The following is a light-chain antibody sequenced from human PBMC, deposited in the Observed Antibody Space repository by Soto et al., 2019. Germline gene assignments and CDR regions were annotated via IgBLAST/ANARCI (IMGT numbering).Light chain of an antibody. V-gene: IGLV2-8*01. CDR3: KSYAGSNTYV. Sequence: QSVLTQPPSASGSPGQSVTISCTGTKNDIGVYDFVSWYQHHPGKAPRLIIYEVVQRPSGVPDRFSGSKSGNTASRTVSGLQAADEADYFCKSYAGSNTYVFGSGIKVTVL. CDR1: KNDIGVYDF. J-gene: IGLJ1*01. CDR2: EVV.